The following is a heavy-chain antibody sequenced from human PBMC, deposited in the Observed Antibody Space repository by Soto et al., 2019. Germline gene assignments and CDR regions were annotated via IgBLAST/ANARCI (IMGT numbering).Heavy chain of an antibody. CDR3: ARVVKAGDYGDYGKYYFDY. Sequence: QVQLVQSGAEVKKPGASVKVSCKASGYTFAYYEITWVRQAPGQGLEWMGWISAYSGNRNYAQKLQGRLTMNTDTSTNTASMELRSLTSDDTAVYYCARVVKAGDYGDYGKYYFDYWGHGTLVTVSS. CDR1: GYTFAYYE. CDR2: ISAYSGNR. J-gene: IGHJ4*01. D-gene: IGHD4-17*01. V-gene: IGHV1-18*04.